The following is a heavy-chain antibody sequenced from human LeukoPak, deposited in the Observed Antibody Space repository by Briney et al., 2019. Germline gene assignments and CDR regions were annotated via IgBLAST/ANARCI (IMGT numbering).Heavy chain of an antibody. D-gene: IGHD3-3*01. J-gene: IGHJ3*02. CDR2: ISSGGSGV. Sequence: GGSLRLSCAASGFTFSDYYMSWMRQAPGKGLEWVSYISSGGSGVYYADSLKGRFTISGDNAKNSLYLQMNSLRAEDTAVYYCARVRLSNFWSGYYHHDAFDIWGQGTMVTVSS. CDR1: GFTFSDYY. CDR3: ARVRLSNFWSGYYHHDAFDI. V-gene: IGHV3-11*04.